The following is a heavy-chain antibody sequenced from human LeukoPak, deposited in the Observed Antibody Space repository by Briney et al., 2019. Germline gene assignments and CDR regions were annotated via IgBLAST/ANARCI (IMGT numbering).Heavy chain of an antibody. CDR1: GGSISSSSYY. J-gene: IGHJ6*03. Sequence: PSETLSLTCTVSGGSISSSSYYWGWIRQPPGKGLEWIGSIYYSGSTYYNPSLKSRVTIPVDTSKNQFSLKLSSVTAADTAVYYCARHKDYYYSYMDVWGKGTTVTISS. CDR3: ARHKDYYYSYMDV. CDR2: IYYSGST. V-gene: IGHV4-39*01.